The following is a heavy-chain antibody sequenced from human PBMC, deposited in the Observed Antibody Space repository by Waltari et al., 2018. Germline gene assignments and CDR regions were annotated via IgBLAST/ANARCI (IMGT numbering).Heavy chain of an antibody. CDR1: GGSFRGYY. V-gene: IGHV4-34*01. CDR2: INHRGST. D-gene: IGHD3-10*01. J-gene: IGHJ5*02. CDR3: ARGRGYSVVVRGVDTGFCGFDP. Sequence: QVQLQQWGAGLLSPSETLSLTCAVYGGSFRGYYWTWIRQPPGKGMEWIGEINHRGSTNYNPSLKSRVTRSIDTPRNQFSLKLSSVTAAETAVYYCARGRGYSVVVRGVDTGFCGFDPWGQGTLVTVSS.